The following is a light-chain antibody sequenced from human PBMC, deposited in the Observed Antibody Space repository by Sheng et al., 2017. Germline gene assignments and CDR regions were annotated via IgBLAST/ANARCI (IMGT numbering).Light chain of an antibody. CDR3: QQYNNWPPWT. V-gene: IGKV3-15*01. CDR2: CI. CDR1: QSVSSN. Sequence: EIVMTQSPATLSVSPGERATLSCRASQSVSSNFSLVPAETWPGSQAPHLWCIHQGHWYPQPGSVAVGSGTEFTLTISSLQSEDFAVYYCQQYNNWPPWTFGRRD. J-gene: IGKJ1*01.